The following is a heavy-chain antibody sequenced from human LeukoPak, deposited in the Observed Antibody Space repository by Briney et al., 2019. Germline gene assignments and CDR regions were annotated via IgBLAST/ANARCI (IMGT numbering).Heavy chain of an antibody. Sequence: PGGSLRLSCAASGFTFSSYSMNWVRQAPGKGLEWVSYISSSSSTIYYADSVKGRFTISRDNAKNSLYLQMNSLRAEDTAVYYCARNLGYGDYPYYYGMDVWGQGTTVTVSS. V-gene: IGHV3-48*01. D-gene: IGHD4-17*01. CDR1: GFTFSSYS. CDR3: ARNLGYGDYPYYYGMDV. J-gene: IGHJ6*02. CDR2: ISSSSSTI.